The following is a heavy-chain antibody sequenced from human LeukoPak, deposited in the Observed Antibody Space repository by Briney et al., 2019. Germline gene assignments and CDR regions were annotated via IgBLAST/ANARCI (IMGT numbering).Heavy chain of an antibody. Sequence: KPSETLSLTCTVSGGSISSYYWSWIRQPPGKGLEWIGEINHSGSTNYNPSLKSRVTMSVDTSKNQFSLKLNSVTAADTAVYYCARGKKGPREYYGMDVWGQGTTVTVSS. J-gene: IGHJ6*02. CDR3: ARGKKGPREYYGMDV. CDR2: INHSGST. V-gene: IGHV4-34*01. CDR1: GGSISSYY.